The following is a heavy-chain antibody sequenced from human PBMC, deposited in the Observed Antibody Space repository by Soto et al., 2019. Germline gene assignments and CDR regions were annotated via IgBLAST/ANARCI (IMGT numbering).Heavy chain of an antibody. CDR1: GGTFSSYA. V-gene: IGHV1-69*06. Sequence: QVQLVQSGAEVKKPGSSVKVSCKASGGTFSSYAISWVRQAPGQGLEWMGGIIPIFGTANYAQKFQGRVTMTEDKSTGTADMGMSSLRSEDTALYSCARAIAAAEWFDPWGQGTLVTVSS. CDR3: ARAIAAAEWFDP. CDR2: IIPIFGTA. D-gene: IGHD6-13*01. J-gene: IGHJ5*02.